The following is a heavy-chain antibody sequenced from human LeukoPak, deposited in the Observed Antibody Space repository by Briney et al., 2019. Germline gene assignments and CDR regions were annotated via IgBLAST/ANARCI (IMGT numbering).Heavy chain of an antibody. CDR1: GGSFSGYY. J-gene: IGHJ4*02. CDR3: ARDLIAAAGTGSDY. CDR2: INHSGST. V-gene: IGHV4-34*01. D-gene: IGHD6-13*01. Sequence: SETLSLTCAVYGGSFSGYYWSWIRQPPGKGLEWIGEINHSGSTNYNPSLESRVTISVDTSKNQFFLKLSSVTTADTAVYYCARDLIAAAGTGSDYWGQGTLVTVSS.